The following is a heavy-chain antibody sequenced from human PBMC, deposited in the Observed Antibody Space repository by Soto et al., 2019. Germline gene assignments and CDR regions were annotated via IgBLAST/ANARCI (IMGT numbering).Heavy chain of an antibody. J-gene: IGHJ3*01. V-gene: IGHV3-48*03. CDR3: VKEKSEMYNGYSAYDV. CDR1: GFTSSGYE. CDR2: VSSVGSRT. D-gene: IGHD5-18*01. Sequence: GGPLRLSCAAPGFTSSGYEMDWIRLAPARGPEWVSFVSSVGSRTWYTASVKGRFTISRDNAKNSLYLQMNNLGAEDTAVYYCVKEKSEMYNGYSAYDVWGQGTMVTVSS.